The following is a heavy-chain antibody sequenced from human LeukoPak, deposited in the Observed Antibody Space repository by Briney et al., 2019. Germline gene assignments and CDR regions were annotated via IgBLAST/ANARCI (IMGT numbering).Heavy chain of an antibody. Sequence: PGGSLRLSCAASGFTFSSYAMHWVRQAPGKGLEWVAVISYDGSNKYYADSVKGRFTISRDNSKNTLYLQMNSLRAEDTAVYYCARAHYSNYGVPDYWGQGTLVTVPS. CDR1: GFTFSSYA. J-gene: IGHJ4*02. V-gene: IGHV3-30*04. CDR2: ISYDGSNK. D-gene: IGHD4-11*01. CDR3: ARAHYSNYGVPDY.